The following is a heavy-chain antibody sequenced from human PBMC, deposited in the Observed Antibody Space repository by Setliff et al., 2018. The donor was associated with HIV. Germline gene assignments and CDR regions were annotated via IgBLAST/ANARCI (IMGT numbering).Heavy chain of an antibody. CDR2: ISSSSYYI. D-gene: IGHD6-13*01. V-gene: IGHV3-21*01. J-gene: IGHJ6*02. CDR3: VRGLAAAGGYAMDV. Sequence: PGGSLRLSCAASGFTFSSYTMNWVRQAPGKGLEWVSSISSSSYYIYYADSVKGRFTISRDNAKNSLFLQMNSLRAEDTAVYYCVRGLAAAGGYAMDVWGQGTTVTVSS. CDR1: GFTFSSYT.